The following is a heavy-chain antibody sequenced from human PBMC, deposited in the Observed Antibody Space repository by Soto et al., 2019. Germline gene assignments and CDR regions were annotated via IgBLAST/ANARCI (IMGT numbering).Heavy chain of an antibody. CDR3: ARGIATTEMDV. CDR2: IYYSGTT. Sequence: SETLSLTCTVSGGSISDYYWSWIRQPPGKGLEWIGYIYYSGTTNYSPSLKSRVTISVDTSKNQFSLELSSVTAADSAIYYCARGIATTEMDVWGQGTTVTVS. CDR1: GGSISDYY. D-gene: IGHD6-13*01. V-gene: IGHV4-59*08. J-gene: IGHJ6*02.